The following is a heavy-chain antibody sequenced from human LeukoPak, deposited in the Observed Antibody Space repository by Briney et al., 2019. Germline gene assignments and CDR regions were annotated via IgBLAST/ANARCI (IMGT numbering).Heavy chain of an antibody. CDR2: IKEDGSQK. CDR3: ARDGTSFDY. D-gene: IGHD4-23*01. J-gene: IGHJ4*02. CDR1: GFTFSSYA. V-gene: IGHV3-7*01. Sequence: GGSLRLSCAASGFTFSSYAMSWARQAPGMGLEWVANIKEDGSQKYCVDSVKGRFTISRDNAQNSLYLQMNSLRAEDTAVYYCARDGTSFDYWGQGTLVTVSS.